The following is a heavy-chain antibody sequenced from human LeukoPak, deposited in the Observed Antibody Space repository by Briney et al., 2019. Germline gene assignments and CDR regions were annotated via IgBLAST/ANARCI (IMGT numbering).Heavy chain of an antibody. CDR3: AGSGYDYLCHDY. D-gene: IGHD5-12*01. CDR2: IKQEGSEK. Sequence: PGGSLRLSCAASGFTFSSYCMSWVRQAPGEGLEWVANIKQEGSEKYYVDSVKGRFTIARDNAKNSLYLQMNSLRAEDTAVYYCAGSGYDYLCHDYWGQGTLVTVSS. J-gene: IGHJ4*02. V-gene: IGHV3-7*01. CDR1: GFTFSSYC.